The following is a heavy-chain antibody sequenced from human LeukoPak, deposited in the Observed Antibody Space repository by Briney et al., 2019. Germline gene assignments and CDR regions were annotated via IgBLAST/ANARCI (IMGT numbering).Heavy chain of an antibody. D-gene: IGHD1-26*01. V-gene: IGHV4-59*01. CDR1: GGSISSYY. CDR2: IYYSGST. J-gene: IGHJ5*02. CDR3: ARDGGEPYP. Sequence: SETLSLTCTVSGGSISSYYWSWIRQPPGKGLEWIGYIYYSGSTNYNPSLKSRVTISVHTSKNQCALKLGPVTAADTAVYYCARDGGEPYPWGQGTLVTVSS.